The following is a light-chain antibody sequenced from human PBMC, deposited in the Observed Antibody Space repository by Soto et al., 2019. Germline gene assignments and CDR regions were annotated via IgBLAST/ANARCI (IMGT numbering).Light chain of an antibody. CDR1: SSDVGSYNL. CDR3: CSHAGRRTPLI. Sequence: QSVLTQAASVSGSPGQSITISCTGTSSDVGSYNLVSWYQQHPGKAPKLMIYEVSKRPSGLSNRFSGSKSGNTASLTISGLQAEDEADYYCCSHAGRRTPLIFGTGTKVTVL. J-gene: IGLJ1*01. V-gene: IGLV2-23*02. CDR2: EVS.